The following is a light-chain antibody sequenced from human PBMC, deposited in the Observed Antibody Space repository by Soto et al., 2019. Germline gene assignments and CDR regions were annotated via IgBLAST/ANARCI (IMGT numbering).Light chain of an antibody. Sequence: QSALTQPAPVSGSPGQSLTISCTGTSSDVGGYNFVSWYQQHPGKAPKFMIYDVSNRPSGVSNRFSGSKSGNTASLTISGLQAEDEADYYCSSYSTISTYVFGTGTKVTVL. CDR1: SSDVGGYNF. CDR2: DVS. CDR3: SSYSTISTYV. J-gene: IGLJ1*01. V-gene: IGLV2-14*01.